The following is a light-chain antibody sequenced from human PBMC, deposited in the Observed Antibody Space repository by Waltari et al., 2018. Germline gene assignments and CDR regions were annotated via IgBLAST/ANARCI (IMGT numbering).Light chain of an antibody. CDR3: QHGYGTPWT. CDR2: KAS. J-gene: IGKJ1*01. V-gene: IGKV1-NL1*01. Sequence: DIQMTQSPSSLSASVGDRVTITCQASQAISNNLAWYQQKPGKVPKLLIYKASSLQSGVPSRFSGSGSGTDFTRTISSLQPEDFATYCCQHGYGTPWTFGQGTKVEIK. CDR1: QAISNN.